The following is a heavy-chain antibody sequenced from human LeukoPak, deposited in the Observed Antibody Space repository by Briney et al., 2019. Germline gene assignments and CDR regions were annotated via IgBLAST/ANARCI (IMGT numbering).Heavy chain of an antibody. J-gene: IGHJ6*03. V-gene: IGHV3-11*04. CDR3: ARDGDIVVVPAYYMDV. Sequence: GGSLRLSCAASGFTFSDYYMSWIRQAPGKGLEWVSYISSSGSTIYYADSVKGGFTISRDNAKNSLYLQMNSLRAEDTAVYYCARDGDIVVVPAYYMDVWGKGTTVTVSS. D-gene: IGHD2-2*01. CDR2: ISSSGSTI. CDR1: GFTFSDYY.